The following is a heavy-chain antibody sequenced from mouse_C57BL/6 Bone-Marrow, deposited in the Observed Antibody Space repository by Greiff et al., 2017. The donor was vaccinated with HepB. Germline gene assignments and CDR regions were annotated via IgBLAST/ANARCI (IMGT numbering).Heavy chain of an antibody. CDR3: ARWDYGSSSYYFDY. CDR1: GYTFTSYW. D-gene: IGHD1-1*01. CDR2: IYPGSGST. J-gene: IGHJ2*01. V-gene: IGHV1-55*01. Sequence: VQLQQSGAELVKPGASVKMSCKASGYTFTSYWITWVKQRPGQGLEWIGDIYPGSGSTNYNEKFKSKATLTVDTSSSTAYMQLSSLTSEDSAVYYGARWDYGSSSYYFDYWGQGTTLTVSS.